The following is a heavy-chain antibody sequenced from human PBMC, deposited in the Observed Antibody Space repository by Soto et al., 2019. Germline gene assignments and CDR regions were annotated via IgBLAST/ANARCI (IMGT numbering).Heavy chain of an antibody. J-gene: IGHJ6*02. CDR2: TYYRSKWYN. CDR3: PRDRSSSRAWYYYDMDV. V-gene: IGHV6-1*01. D-gene: IGHD6-13*01. Sequence: SQTLSLTCAISGDSVSSNSAAWNWIRQSPSRGLEWLGRTYYRSKWYNDYAVTVKSRITINPDTTKNQFCLQLNSVTPEDTAVYYCPRDRSSSRAWYYYDMDVWGQVTTVTVSS. CDR1: GDSVSSNSAA.